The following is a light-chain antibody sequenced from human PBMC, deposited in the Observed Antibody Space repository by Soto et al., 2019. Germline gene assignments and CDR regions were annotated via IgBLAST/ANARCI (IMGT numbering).Light chain of an antibody. Sequence: QSALTQPASVSGSPGQSITISCTGTSSDVGGYNFVSWYQQHPGKAPKLMLYNVYDRPSGISHRFSGSRSGNMASLTISGLQAEDEAHCYCNSYTSSSTLVFGGGTKVTVL. CDR1: SSDVGGYNF. J-gene: IGLJ2*01. V-gene: IGLV2-14*03. CDR3: NSYTSSSTLV. CDR2: NVY.